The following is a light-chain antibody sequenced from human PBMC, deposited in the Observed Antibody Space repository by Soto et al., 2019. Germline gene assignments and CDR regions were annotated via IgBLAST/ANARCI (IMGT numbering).Light chain of an antibody. J-gene: IGLJ1*01. V-gene: IGLV1-51*01. Sequence: QSVLTQPPSVSAAPGQQVTISCSGSSSNIGDNYVSWDQHLPGTAPKLVVYDNDRRPSGIPGRFSGTKSGTSATLVITGLQTGDEADYYCGTWDDRLDGNYVFGTGTKLTVL. CDR2: DND. CDR3: GTWDDRLDGNYV. CDR1: SSNIGDNY.